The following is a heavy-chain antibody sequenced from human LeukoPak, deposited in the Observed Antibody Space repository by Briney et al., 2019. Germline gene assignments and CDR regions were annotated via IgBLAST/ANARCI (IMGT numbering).Heavy chain of an antibody. J-gene: IGHJ4*02. CDR2: ISAYNGNT. Sequence: GASVKVSCKASGYTFSSFGISWVRQAPGQGLEWMGWISAYNGNTEYAQNLQGRVTMTTDTSTSTACMELRSLRSDDTAVYYCARDHLNVWYGDYESDYWGQGTLVTVSS. CDR3: ARDHLNVWYGDYESDY. CDR1: GYTFSSFG. V-gene: IGHV1-18*01. D-gene: IGHD4-17*01.